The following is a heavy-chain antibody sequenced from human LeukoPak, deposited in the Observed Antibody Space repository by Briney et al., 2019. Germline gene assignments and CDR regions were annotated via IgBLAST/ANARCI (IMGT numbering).Heavy chain of an antibody. CDR3: ARGGRTTWHGMDV. Sequence: GGSLRLSWVVSGFTFRSYAMGWVRQAPGKGLEWVSTLSTGGDRTYYADSVKGRFTISRDTSKNTLYVEMNSLRAEDTAVYYCARGGRTTWHGMDVWGQGTTVTVSS. V-gene: IGHV3-23*01. CDR2: LSTGGDRT. D-gene: IGHD4-17*01. J-gene: IGHJ6*02. CDR1: GFTFRSYA.